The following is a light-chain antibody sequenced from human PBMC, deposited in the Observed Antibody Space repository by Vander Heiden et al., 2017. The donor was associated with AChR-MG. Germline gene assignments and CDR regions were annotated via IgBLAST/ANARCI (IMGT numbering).Light chain of an antibody. V-gene: IGKV3-20*01. CDR1: QTVYGSY. Sequence: VVTQSPGTLSSSPGERATLSCRASQTVYGSYVTWYQQKPGQAPRLLIYGTSSRATDIPDRFSGSGSGTDFTLTISRLEPEDFAVYYCQQYGRSPWTFGQGTKVEIK. CDR2: GTS. J-gene: IGKJ1*01. CDR3: QQYGRSPWT.